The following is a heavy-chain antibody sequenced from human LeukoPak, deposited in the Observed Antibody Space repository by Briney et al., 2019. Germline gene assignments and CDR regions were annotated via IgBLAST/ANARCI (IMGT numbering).Heavy chain of an antibody. V-gene: IGHV3-23*01. D-gene: IGHD3-22*01. Sequence: GGSLRLSCAASGFTFSSYAMSWVRQAPGKGLEWVSAISGSGGSTYYADSVKGRFTISRDNSKNTLYLQMNSLRAEDTAVYYCAKDACPNYYDSSGPFDYWGQGTLVTVSS. CDR2: ISGSGGST. CDR3: AKDACPNYYDSSGPFDY. J-gene: IGHJ4*02. CDR1: GFTFSSYA.